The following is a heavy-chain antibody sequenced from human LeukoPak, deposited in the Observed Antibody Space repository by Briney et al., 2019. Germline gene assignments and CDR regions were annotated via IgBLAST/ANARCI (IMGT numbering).Heavy chain of an antibody. V-gene: IGHV3-74*01. J-gene: IGHJ6*02. CDR1: GFTFSSYW. CDR2: INSDGSST. D-gene: IGHD6-19*01. CDR3: TRDSVGSVAGSDLYYYYGMDV. Sequence: GGSLRLSCAASGFTFSSYWMHWVRQAPGKGLVWVSRINSDGSSTSYADSVKGRFTISRDNAKNTLYLQMNSLRAEDTAVYYCTRDSVGSVAGSDLYYYYGMDVWSQGTTVTVSS.